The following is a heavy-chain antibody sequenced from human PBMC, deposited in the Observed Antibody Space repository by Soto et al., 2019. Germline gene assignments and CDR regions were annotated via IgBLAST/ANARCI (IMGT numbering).Heavy chain of an antibody. CDR1: GVSISSGGYY. CDR3: ARHGKRKTKPTGDYFDY. V-gene: IGHV4-31*03. CDR2: IYYNGDT. Sequence: PSETLSLTCTVSGVSISSGGYYWSWIRQHPGKGLEWIGYIYYNGDTYYNPSLKSRVSISIDTSKNQFSLRLTSVTAADTAVYYCARHGKRKTKPTGDYFDYWGQGTLVTVSS. D-gene: IGHD7-27*01. J-gene: IGHJ4*02.